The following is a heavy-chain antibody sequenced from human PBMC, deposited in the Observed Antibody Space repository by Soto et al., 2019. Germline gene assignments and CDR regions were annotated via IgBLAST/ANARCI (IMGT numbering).Heavy chain of an antibody. CDR3: TREPYVDADMDFDY. CDR1: GFTFSSYE. J-gene: IGHJ4*02. V-gene: IGHV3-48*03. Sequence: EVQLVESGGGLVQPGGSLRLSWSASGFTFSSYEMNWVRQAPGNGLEWVSYISSSGSIVHYAASVKGRFTISRDNAKNSLYLQMNSLRAEDTALYYCTREPYVDADMDFDYWGQGTLVTVSS. CDR2: ISSSGSIV. D-gene: IGHD5-18*01.